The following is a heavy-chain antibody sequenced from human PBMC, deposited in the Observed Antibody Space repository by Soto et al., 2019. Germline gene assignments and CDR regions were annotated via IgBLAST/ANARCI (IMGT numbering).Heavy chain of an antibody. V-gene: IGHV1-69*13. CDR3: ARAGGYDYVWGSYRIDI. CDR1: GGTFSSYA. J-gene: IGHJ3*02. CDR2: IIPIFGTA. Sequence: GASVKVSCKASGGTFSSYAISWVRQAPGQGLEWMGGIIPIFGTANYAQKFQGRVTITADESTSTAYMELSSLRSEDTAVYYCARAGGYDYVWGSYRIDIWGQGTMVTVSS. D-gene: IGHD3-16*02.